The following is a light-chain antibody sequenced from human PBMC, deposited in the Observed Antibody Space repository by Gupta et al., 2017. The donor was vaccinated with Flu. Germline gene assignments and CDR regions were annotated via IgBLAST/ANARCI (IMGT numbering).Light chain of an antibody. V-gene: IGLV2-11*01. CDR2: DVT. J-gene: IGLJ1*01. Sequence: QSAPTQPRSVSGSPGQSVTISCTGSSNDVGGSNRVSWYQQRPAKAPKLILYDVTGRTAGVSDRLSGSKAGNTASLTISGRQAEDEADYYCSSHAVRVNWVFGIGTTFTVL. CDR3: SSHAVRVNWV. CDR1: SNDVGGSNR.